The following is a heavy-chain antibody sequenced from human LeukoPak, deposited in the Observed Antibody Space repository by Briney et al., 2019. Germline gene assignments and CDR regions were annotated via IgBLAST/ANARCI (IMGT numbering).Heavy chain of an antibody. CDR2: INGSGGST. D-gene: IGHD3-22*01. J-gene: IGHJ4*02. Sequence: GGSLRLSCAASGLTFSSYGMSWVRQAPGKGLEWVSAINGSGGSTYYADSVKGRFTISRDNSKNTLYLQMNSPSAEDTAVYYCAKARDYYDSSGFDYWGQGTLVTVSS. CDR3: AKARDYYDSSGFDY. CDR1: GLTFSSYG. V-gene: IGHV3-23*01.